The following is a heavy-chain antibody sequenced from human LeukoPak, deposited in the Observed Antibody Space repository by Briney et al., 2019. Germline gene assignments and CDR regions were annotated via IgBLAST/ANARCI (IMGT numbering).Heavy chain of an antibody. CDR3: ARDQGFEPSFVY. CDR2: IYYSGST. CDR1: GGSISSGGYY. Sequence: SQTLSLTCTVSGGSISSGGYYWSWIRQHPGKGLEWIGYIYYSGSTYYNPSLKSRVTISVDTSKNQFSLKLSSVTAADTAVYYCARDQGFEPSFVYWGQGTLVTVSS. D-gene: IGHD1-14*01. V-gene: IGHV4-31*03. J-gene: IGHJ4*02.